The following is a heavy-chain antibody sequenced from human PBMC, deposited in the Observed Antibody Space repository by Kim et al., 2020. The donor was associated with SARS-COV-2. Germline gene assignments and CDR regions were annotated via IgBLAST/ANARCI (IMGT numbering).Heavy chain of an antibody. CDR3: AKGRTNDY. J-gene: IGHJ4*02. V-gene: IGHV3-23*01. Sequence: GGSLRLSCAAPGFTFSTYAMSWVRQTPGKGLEWVSAISYSGDSTYYADSVKGRFTISRDNSKNTLYLQLNSLTAEDTAVYHCAKGRTNDYWGQGTLVTVSS. CDR2: ISYSGDST. CDR1: GFTFSTYA.